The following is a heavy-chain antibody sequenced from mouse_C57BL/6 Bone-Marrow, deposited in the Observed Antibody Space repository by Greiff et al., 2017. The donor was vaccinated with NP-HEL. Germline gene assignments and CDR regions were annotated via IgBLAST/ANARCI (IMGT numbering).Heavy chain of an antibody. J-gene: IGHJ3*01. CDR2: IHPNSGST. CDR3: ARDYYYGSSPAWFAY. V-gene: IGHV1-64*01. D-gene: IGHD1-1*01. Sequence: QVQLQQPGAELVKPGASVKLSCKASGYTFTSYWMHWVKQRPGQGLEWIGMIHPNSGSTNYNEKFKGKATLTVDKSSSTAYMQLSSLTSEDSAVYYCARDYYYGSSPAWFAYWGQGTLVTVSA. CDR1: GYTFTSYW.